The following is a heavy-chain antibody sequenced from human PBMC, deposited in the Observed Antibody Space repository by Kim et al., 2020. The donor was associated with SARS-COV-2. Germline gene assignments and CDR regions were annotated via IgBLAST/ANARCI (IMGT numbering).Heavy chain of an antibody. V-gene: IGHV1-69*04. CDR2: IIPVLTIS. D-gene: IGHD6-19*01. J-gene: IGHJ6*03. CDR1: GGTFGNYA. CDR3: ARGAMARSNQAGQSYMDV. Sequence: SVKVSCKASGGTFGNYAISWVRQAPGQGLEWMGRIIPVLTISNYAQKFQGRVTITADKSTSTAYMELSSLRSEDTAVYYCARGAMARSNQAGQSYMDVWGKGTTVTVSS.